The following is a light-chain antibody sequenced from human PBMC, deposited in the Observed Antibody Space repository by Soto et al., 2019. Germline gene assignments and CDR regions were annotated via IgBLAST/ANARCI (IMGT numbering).Light chain of an antibody. CDR3: QQYNNWPRT. CDR1: ERIYSN. V-gene: IGKV3-15*01. Sequence: EIVLTQSPATLSLSPGERATLSCRASERIYSNLAWYQQKPGQAPRLLIYGASTRATGIPARFSGSGSGTEFTLTISSLQSEDFAVYYCQQYNNWPRTFGQGTKVDIK. J-gene: IGKJ1*01. CDR2: GAS.